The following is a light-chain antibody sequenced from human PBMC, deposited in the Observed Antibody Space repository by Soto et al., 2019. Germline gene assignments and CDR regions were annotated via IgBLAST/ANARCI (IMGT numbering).Light chain of an antibody. CDR1: ESISRW. Sequence: DIQPTQSPSLLSASVKDKVTITCRCSESISRWLGWYQQKPGKGPELLIYDASSLQSGVPSRFSGSGSGTEFTLTLTSLQPEDFATYYCLQQDSYPLTFGGGTKVDI. CDR3: LQQDSYPLT. V-gene: IGKV1-5*01. CDR2: DAS. J-gene: IGKJ4*01.